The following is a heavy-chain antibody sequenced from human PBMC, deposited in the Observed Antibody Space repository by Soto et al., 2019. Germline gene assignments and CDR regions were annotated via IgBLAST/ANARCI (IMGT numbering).Heavy chain of an antibody. CDR3: AREYCSGGSCYTGYPDKYNWFDP. J-gene: IGHJ5*02. CDR2: ITPIFGTA. Sequence: GASVKVSCKASGGTFSSYAISWVRQAPGQGLEWMGGITPIFGTANYAQKFQGRVTITADESTSTAYMELSSLRSEDTAVYYCAREYCSGGSCYTGYPDKYNWFDPWGQGTLVTVSS. CDR1: GGTFSSYA. V-gene: IGHV1-69*13. D-gene: IGHD2-15*01.